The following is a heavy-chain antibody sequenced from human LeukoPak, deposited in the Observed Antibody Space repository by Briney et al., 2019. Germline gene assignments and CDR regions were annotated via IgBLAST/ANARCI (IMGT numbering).Heavy chain of an antibody. V-gene: IGHV4-39*01. CDR1: GGSISSSSYY. CDR2: IYYSGST. Sequence: PSETLSLTCTVSGGSISSSSYYWGWIRQPPGKGLEWIGSIYYSGSTYYNPSLKSRVTISVDTSKNQFSLKLSSVTAADTAVYYCARLTYYYDSSGSGYYFDYWGQGTLVTVSS. J-gene: IGHJ4*02. CDR3: ARLTYYYDSSGSGYYFDY. D-gene: IGHD3-22*01.